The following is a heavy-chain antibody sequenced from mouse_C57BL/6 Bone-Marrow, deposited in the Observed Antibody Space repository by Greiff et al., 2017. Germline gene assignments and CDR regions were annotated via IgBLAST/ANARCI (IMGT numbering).Heavy chain of an antibody. Sequence: EVKLVESGGDLVKPGGSLKLSCAASGFTFSSYGMSWVRQTPDKRLEWVATISSGGSYTYYPDSLKGRFTISRDNAKNTLYLQMSSLKSEDTAMYYCASNYYGSSYDYWGQGTTLTVSS. J-gene: IGHJ2*01. CDR1: GFTFSSYG. V-gene: IGHV5-6*01. D-gene: IGHD1-1*01. CDR3: ASNYYGSSYDY. CDR2: ISSGGSYT.